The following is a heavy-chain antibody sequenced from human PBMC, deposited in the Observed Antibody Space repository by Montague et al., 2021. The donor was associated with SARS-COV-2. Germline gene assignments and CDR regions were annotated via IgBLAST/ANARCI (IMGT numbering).Heavy chain of an antibody. D-gene: IGHD3-10*01. Sequence: SETLSLTCTVSGGSISSYYWSWIRQPAGKGLEWIGRIYPSGSTKYNPSLKSRVTMSVDTSKNQVSLNLSSVTAADTAACYCARDHITILFMVYYYGMDVWGQGTSVTVSS. CDR3: ARDHITILFMVYYYGMDV. V-gene: IGHV4-4*07. CDR1: GGSISSYY. J-gene: IGHJ6*02. CDR2: IYPSGST.